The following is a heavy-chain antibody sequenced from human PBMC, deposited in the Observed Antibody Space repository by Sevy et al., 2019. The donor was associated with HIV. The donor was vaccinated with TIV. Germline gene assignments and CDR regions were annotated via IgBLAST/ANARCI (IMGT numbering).Heavy chain of an antibody. CDR2: IWYDGSNK. V-gene: IGHV3-33*01. CDR3: ARDPKGFGELHYYYYYMDV. D-gene: IGHD3-10*01. J-gene: IGHJ6*03. Sequence: GGSLRLSCAASGFTFSSYGMHWVRQAPGKGLEWVAVIWYDGSNKYYADSVKGRFTISRDNSKNTLYLQMNRLRAEDTAVYYCARDPKGFGELHYYYYYMDVWGKGTTVTVSS. CDR1: GFTFSSYG.